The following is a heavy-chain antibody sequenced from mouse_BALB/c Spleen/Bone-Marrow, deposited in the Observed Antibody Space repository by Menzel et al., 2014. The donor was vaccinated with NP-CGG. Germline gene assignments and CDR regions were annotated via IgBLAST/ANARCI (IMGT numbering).Heavy chain of an antibody. CDR3: AKNYYYGYVAY. CDR1: GFDFSRYW. D-gene: IGHD1-2*01. J-gene: IGHJ3*01. V-gene: IGHV4-1*02. Sequence: EVQLQESGGGLVQPGGSLKLSCAASGFDFSRYWMTWVRQAPGKGLEWIGEINPDSSTINYTPSLKDKFIISRDNAKNTPYLQMSKVRSEDTALYYCAKNYYYGYVAYWGQGTLVTVSA. CDR2: INPDSSTI.